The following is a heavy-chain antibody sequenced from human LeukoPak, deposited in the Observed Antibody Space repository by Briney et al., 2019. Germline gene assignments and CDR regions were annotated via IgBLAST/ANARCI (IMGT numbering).Heavy chain of an antibody. CDR1: GYTFTGYY. D-gene: IGHD5-12*01. CDR3: ARGQGGGYGRN. J-gene: IGHJ4*02. Sequence: ASVKVSCKASGYTFTGYYMHWVRQATGQGLEWMGWMNPNSGNTGYAQKFQGRVTITRNTSISTAYMELSSLRSEDTAVYYCARGQGGGYGRNWGQGTLVTVSS. V-gene: IGHV1-8*03. CDR2: MNPNSGNT.